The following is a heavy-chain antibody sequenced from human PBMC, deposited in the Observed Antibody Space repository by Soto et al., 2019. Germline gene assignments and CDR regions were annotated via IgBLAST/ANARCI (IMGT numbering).Heavy chain of an antibody. D-gene: IGHD3-10*01. J-gene: IGHJ5*02. CDR2: ISYIGST. CDR1: GGSISSGDYY. Sequence: QVQLQDSGPGLVKPSQTLSLTCTVSGGSISSGDYYWGWIRQPPGKCLEWIGYISYIGSTYYNPSLKSRVTVSVDTSKNQFSLTLSSVTATYTAVYYCARETFWFGELYGFDPWGQGTLVTVSS. CDR3: ARETFWFGELYGFDP. V-gene: IGHV4-30-4*01.